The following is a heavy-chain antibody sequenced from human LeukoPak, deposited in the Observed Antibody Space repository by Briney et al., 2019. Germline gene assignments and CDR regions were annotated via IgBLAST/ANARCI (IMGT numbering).Heavy chain of an antibody. Sequence: GASVKVSCKASGGTFSSYAISWVRQAPGQGLEWMGGIIPIFGTANYAQKFQGRVTMTRNTSITTAYMELSILRSEDTAIYYCARGGPVAATHKYFQYWGQGTLVTVSS. D-gene: IGHD6-19*01. CDR2: IIPIFGTA. J-gene: IGHJ1*01. CDR3: ARGGPVAATHKYFQY. CDR1: GGTFSSYA. V-gene: IGHV1-69*05.